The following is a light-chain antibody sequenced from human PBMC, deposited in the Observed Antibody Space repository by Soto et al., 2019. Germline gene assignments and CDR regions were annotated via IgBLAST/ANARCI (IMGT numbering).Light chain of an antibody. Sequence: QSALTQPASVSGSPGQSITISCTGTSSDVGGYNYVSWYQQHSGKAPKLMIYDVSNRPSGVSNRFSGSKSGNTASLTISGLQAEDEADYYCGSYASSSTLYVFGTGTKLPS. CDR3: GSYASSSTLYV. CDR1: SSDVGGYNY. J-gene: IGLJ1*01. V-gene: IGLV2-14*01. CDR2: DVS.